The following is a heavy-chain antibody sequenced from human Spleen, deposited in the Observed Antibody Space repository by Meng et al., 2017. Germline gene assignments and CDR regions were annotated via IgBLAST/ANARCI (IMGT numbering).Heavy chain of an antibody. CDR2: VHPKSGGT. CDR1: GYTFSAYY. J-gene: IGHJ4*02. D-gene: IGHD5-18*01. Sequence: VQLVGVGDEVKKRGAAVKGSCKASGYTFSAYYMHWGRQAPGQGLWVGGRVHPKSGGTNYAQKFQGRVTMTRDTSISTGYMEVSRLKSDDTAVYFCARSRIQPWSQFLDDFWGQGTLVTVSS. CDR3: ARSRIQPWSQFLDDF. V-gene: IGHV1-2*06.